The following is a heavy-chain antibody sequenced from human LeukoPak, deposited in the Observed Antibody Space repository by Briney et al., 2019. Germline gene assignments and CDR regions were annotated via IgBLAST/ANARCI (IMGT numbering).Heavy chain of an antibody. V-gene: IGHV4-34*01. Sequence: SETLSLTCAVSGGSFSGYYWSWIRQPPRTGQERNGEINHSGSTNYNPSLKSRVTISVDTSKNQFSLKLSSVTAADTAVYYCARVVRWFGDYGMDVWGKGTTVTVSS. CDR1: GGSFSGYY. D-gene: IGHD3-10*01. CDR2: INHSGST. CDR3: ARVVRWFGDYGMDV. J-gene: IGHJ6*04.